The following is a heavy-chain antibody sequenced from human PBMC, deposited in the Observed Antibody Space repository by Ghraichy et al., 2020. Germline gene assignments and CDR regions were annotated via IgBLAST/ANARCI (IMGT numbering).Heavy chain of an antibody. CDR1: GDSITNTDL. CDR3: ARWRRGRDLGQQFFDP. J-gene: IGHJ5*02. V-gene: IGHV4-4*02. CDR2: TNPSVGS. D-gene: IGHD6-13*01. Sequence: SETLSLTCSVSGDSITNTDLWSWVRQTPGKGLEWIGETNPSVGSNYNPSLESRLDISIDKSKNQFSLDLTSVTAADTAIYYCARWRRGRDLGQQFFDPWGQGILVTFSS.